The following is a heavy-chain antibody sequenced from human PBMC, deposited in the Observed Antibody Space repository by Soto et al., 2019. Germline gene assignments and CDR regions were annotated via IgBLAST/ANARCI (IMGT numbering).Heavy chain of an antibody. J-gene: IGHJ3*02. D-gene: IGHD2-15*01. CDR1: GGSFRGYY. V-gene: IGHV4-34*01. CDR2: INHSGST. CDR3: ARAFARKNCSGGSCYSRGVRAFDI. Sequence: SETLSLTCAVYGGSFRGYYWSWIRQPPGKGLEWIGEINHSGSTNYNPSLKSRVTISVDTSKNQFSLKLSSVAAADTAVYYCARAFARKNCSGGSCYSRGVRAFDIWGQGTMVTVSS.